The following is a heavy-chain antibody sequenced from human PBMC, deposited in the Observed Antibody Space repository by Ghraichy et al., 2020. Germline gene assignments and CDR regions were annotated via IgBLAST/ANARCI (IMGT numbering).Heavy chain of an antibody. CDR3: ARGAVDPSLVTSYYYGMDV. D-gene: IGHD5-18*01. CDR2: MNPNSGNT. J-gene: IGHJ6*02. CDR1: GYTFTSSD. Sequence: ASVKVSCEASGYTFTSSDINWVRQATGQGLEWMGWMNPNSGNTGYAQKFQGRVTITRNTSISTAYMELSSLRSEDTAVYYCARGAVDPSLVTSYYYGMDVWGQGTTVTVSS. V-gene: IGHV1-8*03.